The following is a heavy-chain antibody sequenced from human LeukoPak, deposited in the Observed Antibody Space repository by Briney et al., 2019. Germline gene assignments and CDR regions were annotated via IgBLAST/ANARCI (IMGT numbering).Heavy chain of an antibody. CDR1: GGSISSGSYY. J-gene: IGHJ6*01. V-gene: IGHV4-61*02. D-gene: IGHD6-13*01. CDR2: IYTTGSL. CDR3: ARDSPNGIAAAGSYYYYGMDV. Sequence: SETLSFTGTVSGGSISSGSYYWRWARQPAGKRLERIGRIYTTGSLNYDPPLKSRGTISVDTSKKQFSLKLSSVTAADTAVYYCARDSPNGIAAAGSYYYYGMDVWGQGTTVTASS.